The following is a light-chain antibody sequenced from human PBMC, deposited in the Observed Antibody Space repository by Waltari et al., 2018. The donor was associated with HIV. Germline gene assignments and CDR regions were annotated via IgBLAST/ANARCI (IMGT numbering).Light chain of an antibody. V-gene: IGKV3-11*01. Sequence: EIMLTQSPATLSLSAGKNATLSCRASQSVATYLAWFQQRPGQAPRVLIYDASNRANGIPARFSGSGSGTDFTLTISSLEPEDFGVYYCQQRNIPITFGQGTRLEI. CDR1: QSVATY. CDR2: DAS. J-gene: IGKJ5*01. CDR3: QQRNIPIT.